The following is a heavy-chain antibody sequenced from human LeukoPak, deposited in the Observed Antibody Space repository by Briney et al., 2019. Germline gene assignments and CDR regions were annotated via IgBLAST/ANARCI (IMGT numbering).Heavy chain of an antibody. J-gene: IGHJ3*02. D-gene: IGHD3-22*01. V-gene: IGHV1-46*01. CDR2: INPSGGST. CDR1: GYTFTSYY. Sequence: GASVKVSCKASGYTFTSYYMHWVRQAPGQGLEWMGIINPSGGSTSYAQKYQGRVTMTRDTSTSTVYMELSSLRSEDTAVYYCASAVLSLEEPTNYYDSSAFAFDIWGQGTMVTVSS. CDR3: ASAVLSLEEPTNYYDSSAFAFDI.